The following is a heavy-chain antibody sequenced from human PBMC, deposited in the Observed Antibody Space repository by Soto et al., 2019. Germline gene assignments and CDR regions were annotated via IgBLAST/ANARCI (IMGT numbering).Heavy chain of an antibody. CDR1: GFTFSSYG. CDR3: ARGTYFYDSSGYYPPLSA. D-gene: IGHD3-22*01. J-gene: IGHJ5*02. Sequence: VGSLRLSCAASGFTFSSYGMHWVRQAPGKGLEWVAVIWYDGSNKYYADSVKGRFTISRDNSKNTLYLQMNSLRAEDTAVYYCARGTYFYDSSGYYPPLSAWGQGTLVTVSS. CDR2: IWYDGSNK. V-gene: IGHV3-33*01.